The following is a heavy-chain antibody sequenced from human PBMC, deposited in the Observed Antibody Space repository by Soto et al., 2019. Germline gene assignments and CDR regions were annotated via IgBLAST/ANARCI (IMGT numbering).Heavy chain of an antibody. CDR1: GGNISNHF. CDR2: IYYSGST. V-gene: IGHV4-59*08. D-gene: IGHD3-9*01. CDR3: ARHGYHYDILTGYNPKGPDY. J-gene: IGHJ4*02. Sequence: PSVTMSVTWTVSGGNISNHFWSRIRKTPGKGLEWLVYIYYSGSTNHNPSLKGRVTISVDTSQTQFSLKLSSVTAADTAVYYCARHGYHYDILTGYNPKGPDYWGQGTLVTVSS.